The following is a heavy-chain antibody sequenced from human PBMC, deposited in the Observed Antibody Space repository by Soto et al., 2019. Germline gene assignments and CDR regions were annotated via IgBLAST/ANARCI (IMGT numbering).Heavy chain of an antibody. J-gene: IGHJ6*02. Sequence: SVKVSCKASGGTFSSYAISWVRQAPGQGLEWMGGIIPIFGTANYAQKFQGRVTITADESTSTAYMELSSLRSEDTAVYYCAGIEYSSSSPYYNGMDVRGQGTTVTVSS. CDR3: AGIEYSSSSPYYNGMDV. CDR1: GGTFSSYA. V-gene: IGHV1-69*13. CDR2: IIPIFGTA. D-gene: IGHD6-6*01.